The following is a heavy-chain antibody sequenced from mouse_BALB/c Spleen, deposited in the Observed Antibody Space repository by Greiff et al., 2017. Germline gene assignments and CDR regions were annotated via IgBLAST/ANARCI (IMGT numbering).Heavy chain of an antibody. CDR1: GYTFTNYW. V-gene: IGHV1-63*02. J-gene: IGHJ2*01. CDR2: IYPGGGYT. CDR3: ARGGNSYYFDY. Sequence: LVESGAELVRPGTSVKISCKASGYTFTNYWLGWVKQRPGHGLEWIGDIYPGGGYTNYNEKFKGKATLTADTSSSTAYMQLSSLTSEDSAVYFCARGGNSYYFDYWGQGTTLTVSS. D-gene: IGHD2-1*01.